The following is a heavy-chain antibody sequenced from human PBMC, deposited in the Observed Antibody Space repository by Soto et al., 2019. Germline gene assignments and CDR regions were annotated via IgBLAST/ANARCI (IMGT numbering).Heavy chain of an antibody. Sequence: CLRKTSTPRLEWIGWIAVGSGDARYAQKFQERVTIIWDVSTSTSYMELSSLRSDDTAVYYCASTCPDHQDRSGFCGGFDDWGQGSPVTVSS. CDR3: ASTCPDHQDRSGFCGGFDD. CDR2: IAVGSGDA. J-gene: IGHJ4*02. V-gene: IGHV1-58*01. D-gene: IGHD3-22*01.